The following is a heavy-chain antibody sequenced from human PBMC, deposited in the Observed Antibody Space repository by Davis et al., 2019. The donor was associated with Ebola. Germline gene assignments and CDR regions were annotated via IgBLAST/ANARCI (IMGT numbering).Heavy chain of an antibody. CDR1: GGSISSYY. CDR2: IYYSGST. D-gene: IGHD6-13*01. J-gene: IGHJ4*02. Sequence: MPSETLSLTCTVSGGSISSYYWSWIRQPPGKGLEWIGYIYYSGSTYYNPSLKSRVTISVDTSKNQFSLKLSSVTAADTAVYYCARVTAAAGTPPDYWGQGTLVTVSS. CDR3: ARVTAAAGTPPDY. V-gene: IGHV4-30-4*01.